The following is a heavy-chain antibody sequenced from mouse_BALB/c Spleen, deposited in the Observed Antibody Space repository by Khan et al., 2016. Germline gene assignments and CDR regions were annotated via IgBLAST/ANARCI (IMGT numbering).Heavy chain of an antibody. CDR3: TTYGNYGEFAD. V-gene: IGHV3-6*01. J-gene: IGHJ3*01. CDR2: ISYAGSN. Sequence: EVQLQESGPGLVKPSQSLSLTCSVTGYSITSGYYWNWIRQFPGNKLEWMGYISYAGSNNYNPSFKYRISFSRDTSKNQFFLKFNSVTTEDTATYYCTTYGNYGEFADWGQGTLVTVSA. D-gene: IGHD2-1*01. CDR1: GYSITSGYY.